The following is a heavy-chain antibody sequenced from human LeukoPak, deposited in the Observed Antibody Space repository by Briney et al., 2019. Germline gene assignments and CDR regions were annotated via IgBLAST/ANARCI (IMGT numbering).Heavy chain of an antibody. CDR1: GGSFSGYY. Sequence: SETLSLTCAVYGGSFSGYYWSWIRQPPGKGLEWIGEINHSGSTNYNPSLKSRVTVSVDTSKNQFSLKLSSETAADTAVYYCASIMGALYYYYYGMDVWGQGTTVTVSS. J-gene: IGHJ6*02. D-gene: IGHD2-8*01. CDR2: INHSGST. V-gene: IGHV4-34*01. CDR3: ASIMGALYYYYYGMDV.